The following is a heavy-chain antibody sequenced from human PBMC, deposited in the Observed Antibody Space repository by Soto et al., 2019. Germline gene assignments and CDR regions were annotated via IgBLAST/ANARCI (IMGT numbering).Heavy chain of an antibody. CDR3: ASAGYGNWFDP. Sequence: SETLSLTCTVSVGSISSYYGSWIRQPAGKGLEWIWRIYTSGSTNYNPSLKSRVTMSVDTSKNQFSLKLSSVTAADTAVYYCASAGYGNWFDPWGQGTLVTVSS. CDR1: VGSISSYY. V-gene: IGHV4-4*07. D-gene: IGHD1-1*01. CDR2: IYTSGST. J-gene: IGHJ5*02.